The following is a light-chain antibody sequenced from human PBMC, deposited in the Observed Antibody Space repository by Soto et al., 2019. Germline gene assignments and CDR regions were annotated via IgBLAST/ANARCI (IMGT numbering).Light chain of an antibody. CDR2: SAY. CDR1: QGISNW. J-gene: IGKJ4*01. V-gene: IGKV1-12*01. CDR3: QQTNTFLPLT. Sequence: DIQMTQSPSSVSASVGDRVTITCRASQGISNWLAWYQQQPGKAPKLLISSAYTLQSGVPSRFIGGGSGTHFTLIISSLQPEDFATYYCQQTNTFLPLTFGGGTKVEIK.